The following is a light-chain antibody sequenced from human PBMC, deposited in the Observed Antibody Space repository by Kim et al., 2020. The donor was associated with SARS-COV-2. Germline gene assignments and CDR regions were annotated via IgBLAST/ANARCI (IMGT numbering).Light chain of an antibody. Sequence: PGGTATTTCGFTTGSVTNGHNPYWFQQKPGQAPKTLLYDTIKKHSWTPARFSGSLLGGKAALTLSGAQPEDEADYYCLLNYNDDRVFGGGTKLTVL. V-gene: IGLV7-46*01. CDR1: TGSVTNGHN. CDR2: DTI. CDR3: LLNYNDDRV. J-gene: IGLJ2*01.